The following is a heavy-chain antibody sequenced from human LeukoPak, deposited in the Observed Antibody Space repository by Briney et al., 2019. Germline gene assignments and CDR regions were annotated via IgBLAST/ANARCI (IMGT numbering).Heavy chain of an antibody. CDR1: DGSISSYY. CDR3: ARQGRGSSAGFDY. J-gene: IGHJ4*02. D-gene: IGHD6-13*01. V-gene: IGHV4-59*08. Sequence: PSETLSLTCTVSDGSISSYYWSWIRQRPGKGLEWIGNIYYSGSTNYSPSLKSRVTISVDTSKNQFSLKLSSVTAADTAVYYCARQGRGSSAGFDYWGQGTLVTVSS. CDR2: IYYSGST.